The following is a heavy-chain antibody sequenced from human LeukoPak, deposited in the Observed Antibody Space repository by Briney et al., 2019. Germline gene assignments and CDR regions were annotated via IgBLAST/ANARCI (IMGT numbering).Heavy chain of an antibody. J-gene: IGHJ5*02. V-gene: IGHV3-30*03. CDR1: GVTFRNYG. Sequence: GALLLPCAAAGVTFRNYGMHWVRQAPGRGVDWGAAILDDGRCRYSEDSVKGGFTISRDNSKRTLYLQMNSLRDEDPAVYYCISPDTADPWGQGTLVTV. CDR3: ISPDTADP. D-gene: IGHD5-18*01. CDR2: ILDDGRCR.